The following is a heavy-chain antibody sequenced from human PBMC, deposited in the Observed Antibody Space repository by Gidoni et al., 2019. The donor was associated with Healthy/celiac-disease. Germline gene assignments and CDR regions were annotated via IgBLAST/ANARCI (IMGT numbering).Heavy chain of an antibody. Sequence: EVQLVESGGGLVKPGGSLRLSCAASGFTFSSYSMNWVRQAPGKGLEWVSSISSSSSYIYYADSVKGRFTISRDNAKNSLYLQMNSLRAEDTAVYYCATLAPYYYGSGSPWGQGTLVTVSS. CDR3: ATLAPYYYGSGSP. J-gene: IGHJ5*02. CDR2: ISSSSSYI. CDR1: GFTFSSYS. V-gene: IGHV3-21*01. D-gene: IGHD3-10*01.